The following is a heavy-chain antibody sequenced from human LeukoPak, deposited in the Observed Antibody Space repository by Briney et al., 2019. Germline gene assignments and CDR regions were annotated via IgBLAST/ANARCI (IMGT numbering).Heavy chain of an antibody. CDR3: ARDAQPYCTNGVCYKYYYYGMDV. J-gene: IGHJ6*02. CDR1: GFTFSSYW. V-gene: IGHV3-74*01. Sequence: QPGGSLRLSCAASGFTFSSYWMHWVRQAPGKGLVWVSRINSDGSSTSYADSVKGRFTISRDNAKNTLYLQMNSLRAEDTAVCYCARDAQPYCTNGVCYKYYYYGMDVWGQGTTVTVSS. CDR2: INSDGSST. D-gene: IGHD2-8*01.